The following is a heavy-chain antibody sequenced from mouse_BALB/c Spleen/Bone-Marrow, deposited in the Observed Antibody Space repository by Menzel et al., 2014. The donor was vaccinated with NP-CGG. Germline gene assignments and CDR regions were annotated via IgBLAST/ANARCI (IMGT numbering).Heavy chain of an antibody. CDR2: IGPNTYYT. V-gene: IGHV1-7*01. Sequence: VQVVESRAELAKPGASVKMSCKASGYTFTNYWMHWVKRRPGQGLEWIGYIGPNTYYTRYNQKFKDKATLTADKSSSTAYLQLSSLTSEDSAVYYCARYWDAYWGQGTLVTVSA. CDR3: ARYWDAY. D-gene: IGHD4-1*01. J-gene: IGHJ3*01. CDR1: GYTFTNYW.